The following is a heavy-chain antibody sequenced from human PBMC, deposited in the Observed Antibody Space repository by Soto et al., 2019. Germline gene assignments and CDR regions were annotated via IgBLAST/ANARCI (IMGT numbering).Heavy chain of an antibody. CDR3: ARDGAAHAIQLWFDY. Sequence: QVQLVESGGGVVQPGRSLRLSCAASGFTFSSYGMHWVRQAPGKGLEWVAVIWYDGSNKYYADSVKGRFTISRDNSKNTLYLQMNSLRAEDTAVYYCARDGAAHAIQLWFDYWGQGTLVTVSS. D-gene: IGHD5-18*01. J-gene: IGHJ4*02. V-gene: IGHV3-33*01. CDR2: IWYDGSNK. CDR1: GFTFSSYG.